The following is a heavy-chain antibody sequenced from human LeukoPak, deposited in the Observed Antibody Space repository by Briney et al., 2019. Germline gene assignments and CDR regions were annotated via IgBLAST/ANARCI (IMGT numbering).Heavy chain of an antibody. CDR1: GYTFTGYY. D-gene: IGHD3-9*01. CDR3: ATQAQLRYFDRYFDL. Sequence: GASVKVSCKASGYTFTGYYMHWVRQAPGQGLEWMGWINPNSGGTNHAQKFQGRVTMTRDTSISTAYMELSRLRSDDTAVYYCATQAQLRYFDRYFDLWGRGTLVTVSS. CDR2: INPNSGGT. V-gene: IGHV1-2*02. J-gene: IGHJ2*01.